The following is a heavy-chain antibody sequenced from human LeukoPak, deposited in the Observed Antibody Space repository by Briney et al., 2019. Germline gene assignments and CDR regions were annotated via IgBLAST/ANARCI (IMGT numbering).Heavy chain of an antibody. Sequence: SETLSLTCTVPGGPVSDYYWGWIRQPPGRGLEWIGSMFSIGSKFYNTSLKSRASISIDKSMNQISLQLSSVTAADTAVYYCAGYGSRTNYFFDSWGQGTLITVSS. CDR2: MFSIGSK. CDR1: GGPVSDYY. V-gene: IGHV4-39*01. J-gene: IGHJ4*02. D-gene: IGHD2-2*03. CDR3: AGYGSRTNYFFDS.